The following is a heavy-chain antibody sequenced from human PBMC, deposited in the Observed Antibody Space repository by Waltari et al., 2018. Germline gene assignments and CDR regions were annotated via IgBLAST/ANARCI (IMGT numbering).Heavy chain of an antibody. CDR2: IYYSGST. CDR3: ASGVLRGYSYGNFDY. Sequence: QLQLQESGPGLVKPSETLSLTCTVSGGSISSSSYYWGWIRQPPGKGLEWIGSIYYSGSTNYNPSLKSRVTISVDTSKNQFSLKLSSVTAADTAVYYCASGVLRGYSYGNFDYWGQGTLVTVSS. V-gene: IGHV4-39*07. D-gene: IGHD5-18*01. J-gene: IGHJ4*02. CDR1: GGSISSSSYY.